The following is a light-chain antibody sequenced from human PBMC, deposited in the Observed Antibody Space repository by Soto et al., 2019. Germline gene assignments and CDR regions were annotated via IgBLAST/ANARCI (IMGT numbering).Light chain of an antibody. CDR2: AAS. J-gene: IGKJ1*01. Sequence: DIQMTQSPSTLSASVGDRVTITCRASQSISSWLAWYQQKPGKAPKRLIYAASSLQSGVPSRFSGSGSGTEFTLTISSLQPEDFATYSCQHSTTWTFGQGTKVDI. CDR3: QHSTTWT. V-gene: IGKV1-5*01. CDR1: QSISSW.